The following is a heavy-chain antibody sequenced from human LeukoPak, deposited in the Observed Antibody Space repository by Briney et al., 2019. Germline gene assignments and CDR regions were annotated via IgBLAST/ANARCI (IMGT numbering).Heavy chain of an antibody. CDR1: GGTFSIQI. V-gene: IGHV1-69*04. J-gene: IGHJ4*02. Sequence: SVKVSCKASGGTFSIQIISWERHAPGQGREWMGKIIPGVDIKKYSQKFQGRVTIIADKSTSTAYLDLSSLRSDDTAIYYCSRERRSYGWGYFDYRGQGTLVTLSS. D-gene: IGHD3-16*01. CDR3: SRERRSYGWGYFDY. CDR2: IIPGVDIK.